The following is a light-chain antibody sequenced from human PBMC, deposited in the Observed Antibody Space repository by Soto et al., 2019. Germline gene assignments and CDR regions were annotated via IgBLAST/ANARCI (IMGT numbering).Light chain of an antibody. CDR1: SSDVGGYNY. V-gene: IGLV2-11*01. CDR2: DVN. Sequence: QSSLTQPLSVSGCPGQSVASCCSGTSSDVGGYNYVSWYQQHPGKAPKLIIFDVNKRPSGVPDRFSGSKSGSTASLTISGLQVEDEADYYCCSYGGSFYVVGTGTKVTVL. J-gene: IGLJ1*01. CDR3: CSYGGSFYV.